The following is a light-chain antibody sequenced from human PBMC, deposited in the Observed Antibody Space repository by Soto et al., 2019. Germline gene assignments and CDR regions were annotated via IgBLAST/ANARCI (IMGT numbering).Light chain of an antibody. CDR2: EVR. J-gene: IGLJ1*01. CDR3: ILYTSYSTEV. Sequence: QSALTQPASVSGSPGQSISISCTGTSSDVGGHDYVSWYQQYPGKAPKLIIYEVRYRPSGVSNRFSGSKSGNTASLTISGLQAADEADYYCILYTSYSTEVFGTGTKLTVL. CDR1: SSDVGGHDY. V-gene: IGLV2-14*01.